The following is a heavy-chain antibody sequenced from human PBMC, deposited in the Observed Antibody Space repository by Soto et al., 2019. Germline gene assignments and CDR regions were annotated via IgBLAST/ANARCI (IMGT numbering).Heavy chain of an antibody. V-gene: IGHV4-30-4*01. CDR1: GVSISSGDYY. CDR2: IYYSGST. Sequence: PSETLSLTCTVSGVSISSGDYYWSWIRQTPGKGLEWIGYIYYSGSTYYNPSLKSRVTISVDTSKNQFSLKLSSVTAADTAVYYCARVPDYDYVWGSYRYPYYFDYWGQGTLVTVSS. D-gene: IGHD3-16*02. CDR3: ARVPDYDYVWGSYRYPYYFDY. J-gene: IGHJ4*02.